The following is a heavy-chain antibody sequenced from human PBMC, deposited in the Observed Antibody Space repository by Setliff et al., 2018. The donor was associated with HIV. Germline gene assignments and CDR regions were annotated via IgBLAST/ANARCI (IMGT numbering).Heavy chain of an antibody. CDR2: ISDSGST. CDR3: ARGLRPAYYYIDV. D-gene: IGHD6-6*01. V-gene: IGHV4-59*01. J-gene: IGHJ6*03. CDR1: GYTFENYG. Sequence: GSLRLSCGGFGYTFENYGMSWFRQTPGKGLEWIGYISDSGSTNYNPSLKSRVTMSLDTSKNQFFLNLSSVTTADTSVYYCARGLRPAYYYIDVWGKGTTVTVSS.